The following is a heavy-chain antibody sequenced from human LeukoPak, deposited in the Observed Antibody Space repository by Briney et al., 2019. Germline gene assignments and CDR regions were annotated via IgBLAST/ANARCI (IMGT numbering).Heavy chain of an antibody. CDR1: GVPISSRSYY. Sequence: SETLSLTCTVFGVPISSRSYYWGWIRQPPGKGLEWIGCIYYSGSTYYNPSLKSRVTISVDTSKNPFSLKLSSVTAADTAVYYCARRHMYYYGSGSYYTHYYFDYWGQGTLVTVSS. CDR3: ARRHMYYYGSGSYYTHYYFDY. J-gene: IGHJ4*02. D-gene: IGHD3-10*01. V-gene: IGHV4-39*07. CDR2: IYYSGST.